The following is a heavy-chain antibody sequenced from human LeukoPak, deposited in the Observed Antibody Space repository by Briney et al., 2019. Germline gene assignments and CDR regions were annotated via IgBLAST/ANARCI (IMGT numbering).Heavy chain of an antibody. CDR3: ARAWGFGESLDY. Sequence: SETLSLTCTVSGGSISSYYWSWIRQPAGKGLEWIGRIYTSGSTNYNPSLKSRATISVDKSKNQFSLKLSSVTAADTAVYYCARAWGFGESLDYWGQGTLVTVSS. CDR1: GGSISSYY. D-gene: IGHD3-10*01. V-gene: IGHV4-4*07. CDR2: IYTSGST. J-gene: IGHJ4*02.